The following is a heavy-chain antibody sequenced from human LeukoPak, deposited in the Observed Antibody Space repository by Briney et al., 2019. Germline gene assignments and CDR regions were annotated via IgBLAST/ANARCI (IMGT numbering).Heavy chain of an antibody. D-gene: IGHD6-13*01. CDR3: AKRSSSSWYLFDY. CDR2: ISYDGSNK. Sequence: GGSLRLSCAASGFTFSSYGMHWVRQAPGKGLEWVAVISYDGSNKYYADSVKGRFTISRDNSKNTLYLQMNSLRAEDTAVYYCAKRSSSSWYLFDYWGQGTLVTVSS. J-gene: IGHJ4*02. CDR1: GFTFSSYG. V-gene: IGHV3-30*18.